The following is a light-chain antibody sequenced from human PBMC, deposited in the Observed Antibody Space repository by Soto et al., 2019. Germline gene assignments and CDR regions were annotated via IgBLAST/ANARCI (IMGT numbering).Light chain of an antibody. J-gene: IGLJ1*01. V-gene: IGLV2-14*01. CDR3: QSYDGSLTV. CDR1: SSDIGVYNY. CDR2: EVS. Sequence: QSALTQPASVSGSPGQSITISCTGTSSDIGVYNYVSWYQQHPGKAPKLVICEVSNRPSGVSSRFSGSKSGNTASLTISGLRAEDEADYYCQSYDGSLTVFGSGTKVTVL.